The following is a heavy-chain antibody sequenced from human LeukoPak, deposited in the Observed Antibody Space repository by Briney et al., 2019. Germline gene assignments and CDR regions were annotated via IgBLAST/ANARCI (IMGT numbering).Heavy chain of an antibody. CDR2: INSDGSST. CDR3: ARVFWYDSSFDY. CDR1: GFTFSSYW. J-gene: IGHJ4*02. D-gene: IGHD3-22*01. Sequence: PGGSLRLSCAASGFTFSSYWMHWVRQAPGKGLVWVSRINSDGSSTSYADSVKGRFTISRDNAKSTLYLQMSSLRAEDTAVYYCARVFWYDSSFDYWGQGTLVTVSS. V-gene: IGHV3-74*01.